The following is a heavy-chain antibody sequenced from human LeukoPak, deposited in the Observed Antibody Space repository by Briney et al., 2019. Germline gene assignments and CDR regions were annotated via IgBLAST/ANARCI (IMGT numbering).Heavy chain of an antibody. J-gene: IGHJ4*02. V-gene: IGHV3-21*04. CDR1: GFTFSSYS. CDR2: ISSSSRYI. CDR3: AKGGCSSTSCYQDY. D-gene: IGHD2-2*01. Sequence: GGSLRLSCAASGFTFSSYSMNWVRQAPGKGLEWVSSISSSSRYIYYADSVKGRFTISRDNAKNSLYLQMNSLRAEDMALYYCAKGGCSSTSCYQDYWGQGTLVTVSS.